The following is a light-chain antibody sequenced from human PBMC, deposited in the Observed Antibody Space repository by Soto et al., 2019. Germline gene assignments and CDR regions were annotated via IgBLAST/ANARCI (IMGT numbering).Light chain of an antibody. CDR2: SVS. Sequence: EIVLTQSPGTMSLSPGEGATLSCRASQNIRSGYLAWYQQKPGQTPRLLIYSVSRRAAGVPDRFSGSGSGTDFILTISRLEPEDFAVYYCQHYGSSPPNFTFGPGTKVDVK. V-gene: IGKV3-20*01. J-gene: IGKJ3*01. CDR3: QHYGSSPPNFT. CDR1: QNIRSGY.